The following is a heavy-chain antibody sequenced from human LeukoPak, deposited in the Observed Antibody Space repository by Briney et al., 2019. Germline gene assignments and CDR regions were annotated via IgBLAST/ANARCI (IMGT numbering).Heavy chain of an antibody. CDR3: AKSGYNRFDY. CDR2: INGSDSST. J-gene: IGHJ4*02. V-gene: IGHV3-23*01. D-gene: IGHD5-24*01. Sequence: GGALRLSCAASGFTFSSSAMSWVRQAPGKGLEWVSTINGSDSSTHYADSAKGRFTISRDNSKNTLYLQMNSLRADDTAVYYCAKSGYNRFDYWGQGTLVTVSS. CDR1: GFTFSSSA.